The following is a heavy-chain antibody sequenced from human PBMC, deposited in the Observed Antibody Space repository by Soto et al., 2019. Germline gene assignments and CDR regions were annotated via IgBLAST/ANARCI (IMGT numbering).Heavy chain of an antibody. Sequence: QVQLVQSGAEVKKPGSSVKVSCKTSRDTFNKYAFNWVRQAPGQGLEWMGWIIHIFRSRNYAEKFQGRVTITADDSTSTAYMELRSLRFEDTAVYYCARGETYLGVWGQGPTVTVSS. CDR2: IIHIFRSR. CDR3: ARGETYLGV. CDR1: RDTFNKYA. V-gene: IGHV1-69*01. D-gene: IGHD3-16*01. J-gene: IGHJ6*02.